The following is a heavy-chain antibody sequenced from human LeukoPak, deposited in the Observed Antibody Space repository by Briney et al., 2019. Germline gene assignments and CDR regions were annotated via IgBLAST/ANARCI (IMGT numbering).Heavy chain of an antibody. CDR3: TREVVVPAAIIFDY. J-gene: IGHJ4*02. CDR2: IRSKAYGGTT. V-gene: IGHV3-49*04. D-gene: IGHD2-2*01. CDR1: GFTFGDYA. Sequence: GGSLRLSCTASGFTFGDYAMSWVRQAPGKGLEWVGFIRSKAYGGTTEYAASVKGRFTISRDDSKSIAYLQMNSLKTEDTAVYYCTREVVVPAAIIFDYWGQGTLVTVSS.